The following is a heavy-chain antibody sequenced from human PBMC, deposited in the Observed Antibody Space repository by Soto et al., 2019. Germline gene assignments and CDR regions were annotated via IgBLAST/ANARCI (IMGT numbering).Heavy chain of an antibody. CDR1: GGLISNYY. D-gene: IGHD2-2*01. Sequence: SETLSLTCTVSGGLISNYYWTWVRQPPGKGLEWIGYIYYSGNTNYNPSLKSRVTISVDPSNNDFSLELSSVTAADTAVYYCARDVTSNQNCFDLWGHGTLVT. CDR2: IYYSGNT. J-gene: IGHJ5*02. CDR3: ARDVTSNQNCFDL. V-gene: IGHV4-59*01.